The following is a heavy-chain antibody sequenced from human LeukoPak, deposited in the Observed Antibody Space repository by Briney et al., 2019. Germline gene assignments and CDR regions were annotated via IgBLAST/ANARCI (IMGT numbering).Heavy chain of an antibody. CDR2: ISYGGVNK. CDR1: GFTFRNYG. J-gene: IGHJ4*02. V-gene: IGHV3-30*18. Sequence: GRSLRLSCAASGFTFRNYGMHWVRQAPGKGLEWVAVISYGGVNKYYADSVEGRFTISRDDSKNTLYLQMNGLSTDDAAVYYCAKDRSLYGSGSYNYVDHWGQGTLVTVSS. D-gene: IGHD3-10*01. CDR3: AKDRSLYGSGSYNYVDH.